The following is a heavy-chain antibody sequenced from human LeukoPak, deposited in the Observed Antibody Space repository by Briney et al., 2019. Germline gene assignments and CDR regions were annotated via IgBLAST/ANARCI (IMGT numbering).Heavy chain of an antibody. CDR2: IHTSGST. CDR1: GGSISSYY. Sequence: SETLSLTCTVSGGSISSYYWSWIRKPAGKGLQWIGRIHTSGSTNYNPSLGSRVTMSVDTSKNQFSLKLSSVTAADTAVYYCARSSTINYDFWSGPYRSNWFDPWGQGTLVTVSS. D-gene: IGHD3-3*01. CDR3: ARSSTINYDFWSGPYRSNWFDP. J-gene: IGHJ5*02. V-gene: IGHV4-4*07.